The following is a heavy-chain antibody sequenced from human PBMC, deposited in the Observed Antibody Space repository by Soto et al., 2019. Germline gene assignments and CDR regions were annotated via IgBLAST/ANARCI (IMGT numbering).Heavy chain of an antibody. V-gene: IGHV3-33*08. CDR2: IWYDGSNK. J-gene: IGHJ6*02. D-gene: IGHD3-3*01. CDR3: PRGRFEGRYYYYYGMDV. CDR1: GFTFSSYG. Sequence: GGSLRLSCAASGFTFSSYGMHWVRQAPGKGLEWVAVIWYDGSNKYYADSVKGRFTISRDNSKNTLYLQMNSLRAEDTAVYYCPRGRFEGRYYYYYGMDVWGQGTTVTVSS.